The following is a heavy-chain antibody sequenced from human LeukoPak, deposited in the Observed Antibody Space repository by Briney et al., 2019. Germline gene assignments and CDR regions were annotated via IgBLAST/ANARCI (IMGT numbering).Heavy chain of an antibody. D-gene: IGHD6-19*01. Sequence: TLSLTCTVSGGSISSGGYYWSWIRQHPGKGLEWVGYIYYSGSTHYNPSLMSRVTISVDTSKNQFSLKLSSVTAADTAVYYCARDSSPGPYSSGWSYGMDVWGLGTTVTVS. V-gene: IGHV4-31*03. CDR2: IYYSGST. CDR3: ARDSSPGPYSSGWSYGMDV. J-gene: IGHJ6*02. CDR1: GGSISSGGYY.